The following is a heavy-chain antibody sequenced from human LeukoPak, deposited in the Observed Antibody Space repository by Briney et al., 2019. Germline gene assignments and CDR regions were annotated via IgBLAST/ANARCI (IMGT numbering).Heavy chain of an antibody. D-gene: IGHD2-2*01. CDR2: ISYDGSNK. J-gene: IGHJ3*02. V-gene: IGHV3-30-3*01. CDR3: AREQLLLPPWDAFDI. CDR1: GFTFSSYA. Sequence: SGGSLRLSCAASGFTFSSYAMHWVRQAPGKGLEWVAVISYDGSNKYYADSVKGRFTISRDNSKNTLYLQMNSLRAEDTAVYYCAREQLLLPPWDAFDIWGQGTMVTVSS.